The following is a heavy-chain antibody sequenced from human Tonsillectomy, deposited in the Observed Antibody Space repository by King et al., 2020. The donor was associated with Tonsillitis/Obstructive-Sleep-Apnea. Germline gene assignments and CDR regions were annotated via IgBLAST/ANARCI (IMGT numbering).Heavy chain of an antibody. V-gene: IGHV2-70*11. D-gene: IGHD5-12*01. CDR2: IDWDDDK. J-gene: IGHJ6*03. CDR3: ARSTVATSNTYYQLDA. Sequence: TLKESGPALVKPTQTLTLTCTFSGFSLSSSGMSVSWIRQPPGKALEWLARIDWDDDKYYRTSLKTRLTISKGTSKNQVVLKMTTMDPVDTATYHCARSTVATSNTYYQLDAWGKGTTFTVS. CDR1: GFSLSSSGMS.